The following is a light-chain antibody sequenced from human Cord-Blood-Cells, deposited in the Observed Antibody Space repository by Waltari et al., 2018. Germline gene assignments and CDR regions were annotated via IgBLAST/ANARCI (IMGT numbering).Light chain of an antibody. CDR2: EDN. J-gene: IGLJ2*01. V-gene: IGLV1-51*02. CDR3: GTWDSSLSAYVV. Sequence: QSVLTQPPSVSAAPGQKVTISCSGSSSNIGNNYVSWYQQLPGTAPKLLIYEDNKRPSVIPDRFSGSKSGTSATLGITGLQTGDEADYYCGTWDSSLSAYVVFGGGTKLTVL. CDR1: SSNIGNNY.